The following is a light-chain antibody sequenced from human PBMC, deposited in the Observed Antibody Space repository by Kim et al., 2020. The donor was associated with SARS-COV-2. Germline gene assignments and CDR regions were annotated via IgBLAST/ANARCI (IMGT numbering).Light chain of an antibody. V-gene: IGLV3-19*01. CDR3: KSRDSSGNVV. CDR1: SLRSYY. J-gene: IGLJ2*01. CDR2: GRN. Sequence: SSELTQGPAVSVALGQTVRITCQGDSLRSYYASWYQQKPGQAPVLVIYGRNNRPSGIPDRFSGSTSGNTASLTITGAQAEDEADYYCKSRDSSGNVVFGGGTQLTVL.